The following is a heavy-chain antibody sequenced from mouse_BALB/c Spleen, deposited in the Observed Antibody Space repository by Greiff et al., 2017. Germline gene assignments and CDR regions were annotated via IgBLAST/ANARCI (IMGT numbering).Heavy chain of an antibody. CDR1: GFTFSSYT. V-gene: IGHV5-12-2*01. Sequence: EVKLMESGGGLVQPGGSLKLSCAASGFTFSSYTMSWVRQTPEKRLEWVAYISNGGGSTYYPDTVKGRFTISRDNAKNTLYLQMSSLKSEDTAMYYCARQREGDYYAMDYWGQGTSVTVSS. CDR2: ISNGGGST. CDR3: ARQREGDYYAMDY. J-gene: IGHJ4*01.